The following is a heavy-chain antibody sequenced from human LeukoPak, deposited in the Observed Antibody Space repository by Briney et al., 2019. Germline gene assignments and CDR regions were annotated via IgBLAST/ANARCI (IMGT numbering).Heavy chain of an antibody. CDR3: ARDLGEYCSSTSCYSNYYYYYYMDV. J-gene: IGHJ6*03. D-gene: IGHD2-2*02. CDR1: GFTFSSYE. V-gene: IGHV3-48*03. CDR2: ISSSGSTI. Sequence: PGGSLRLSCAASGFTFSSYEMNWVRQAPGKGLEWVSYISSSGSTIYYADSVKGRFTISRDNAKNSLYLQMNSLRAEDTAVYYCARDLGEYCSSTSCYSNYYYYYYMDVWGKGTTVTVSS.